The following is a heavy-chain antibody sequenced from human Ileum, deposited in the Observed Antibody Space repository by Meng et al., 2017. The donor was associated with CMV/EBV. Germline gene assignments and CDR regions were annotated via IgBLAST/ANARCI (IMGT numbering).Heavy chain of an antibody. J-gene: IGHJ4*02. CDR3: ARNYGSGNWNFFHY. Sequence: QGQLQESGPGLVKTSETLSLTLYVSGGSISNYYWSWIRQPAGKGLEWIAHIYTSGTTNYNPSLKSRVTMSVDTSRNQFSLKLTSVTAADTAVYYCARNYGSGNWNFFHYWGQGTLVTVSS. CDR2: IYTSGTT. D-gene: IGHD3-10*01. CDR1: GGSISNYY. V-gene: IGHV4-4*07.